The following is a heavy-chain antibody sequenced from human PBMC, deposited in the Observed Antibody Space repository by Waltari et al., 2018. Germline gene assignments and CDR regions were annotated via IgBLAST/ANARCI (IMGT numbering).Heavy chain of an antibody. CDR1: GGTFSSYA. V-gene: IGHV1-69*08. J-gene: IGHJ6*02. CDR3: ARDLSRSNYYYYYGMDV. CDR2: IIPIVGTA. Sequence: QVQLVQSGAEVKKPGSSVKVSCTASGGTFSSYAIRWVRRAPGKGLEWMGRIIPIVGTANYAQKFQGRVTITADKSTSTAYMELSSLRSEDTAVYYCARDLSRSNYYYYYGMDVWGQGTTVTVSS. D-gene: IGHD2-2*01.